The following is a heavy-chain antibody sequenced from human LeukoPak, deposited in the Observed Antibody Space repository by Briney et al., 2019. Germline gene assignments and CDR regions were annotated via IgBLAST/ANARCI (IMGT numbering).Heavy chain of an antibody. D-gene: IGHD6-19*01. V-gene: IGHV3-23*01. CDR3: ARRIPVAEFDY. CDR1: GLTFSSCA. J-gene: IGHJ4*02. CDR2: ISGSGGST. Sequence: GGSLRLSCAASGLTFSSCAMSWVRQAPGKGLEWVSGISGSGGSTYYADSVKGRFTISRDNSKNTLYLQMNRLRAEDAAVYYCARRIPVAEFDYWGQGTLVTVSS.